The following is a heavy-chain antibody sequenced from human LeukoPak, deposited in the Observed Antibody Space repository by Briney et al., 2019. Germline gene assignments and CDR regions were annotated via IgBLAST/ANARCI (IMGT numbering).Heavy chain of an antibody. CDR2: IYYSGTT. Sequence: KTSETLSLTCTVSGGAINSYYWSWIRQPPRKGLEWIGYIYYSGTTNYNPSLKSRVTISVDTSKNLFSLKLSSVAAADTSVYYCARTSSGWLQIDYWGQGTLVTVSS. V-gene: IGHV4-59*08. CDR1: GGAINSYY. J-gene: IGHJ4*02. D-gene: IGHD5-24*01. CDR3: ARTSSGWLQIDY.